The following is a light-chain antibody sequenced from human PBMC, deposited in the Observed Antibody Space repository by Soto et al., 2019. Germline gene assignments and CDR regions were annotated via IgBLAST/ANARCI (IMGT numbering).Light chain of an antibody. J-gene: IGKJ1*01. CDR1: QSVATN. V-gene: IGKV3-15*01. CDR3: QQYNNWPQT. CDR2: GAS. Sequence: EAVLTQSPATLSVSPGERATLSCRASQSVATNVAWYQQRPGQAPRLLIYGASKRAIGLPARFSGSGSGTEFTLTITSLQSEDFAVYYCQQYNNWPQTFGPGTKVEIK.